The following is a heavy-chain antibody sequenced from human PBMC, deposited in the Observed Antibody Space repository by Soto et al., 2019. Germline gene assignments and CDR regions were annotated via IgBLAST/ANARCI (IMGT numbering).Heavy chain of an antibody. Sequence: GGSLRLSCSASGFIFTDYPMHWVRQAPGKGLEYVAAISKNGADTYYPDSVRGRFTISRDNSKNTVSLQLTSLNPDDTGIYYCVKQGAGGFSVDWGKGTLVTVSS. J-gene: IGHJ4*02. V-gene: IGHV3-64D*08. D-gene: IGHD2-15*01. CDR1: GFIFTDYP. CDR3: VKQGAGGFSVD. CDR2: ISKNGADT.